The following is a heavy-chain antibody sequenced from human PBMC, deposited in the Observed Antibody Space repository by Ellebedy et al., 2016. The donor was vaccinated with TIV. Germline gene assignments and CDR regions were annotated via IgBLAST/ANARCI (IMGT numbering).Heavy chain of an antibody. CDR2: LLYTGST. V-gene: IGHV4-39*01. CDR1: GASVRSSLYQ. Sequence: SETLSLXXSVSGASVRSSLYQWCRIRQPPGQGLEWVGTLLYTGSTYTNAALGGRVTMSLDRSKNQISLRLDSVIAADTAVYYCAGGERYSPDYWGQGSLVTVSS. CDR3: AGGERYSPDY. J-gene: IGHJ4*02. D-gene: IGHD2-15*01.